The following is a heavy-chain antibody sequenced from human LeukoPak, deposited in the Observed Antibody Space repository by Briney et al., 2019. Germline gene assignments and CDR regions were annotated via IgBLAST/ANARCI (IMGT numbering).Heavy chain of an antibody. CDR3: ARDPVLHIPDYFDY. Sequence: GRSLRLSCAASGFTFDDYAMHWVRQAPGKGLEWVSGISWNSGSIGYADSVKGRFTISRDNAKNSLYLQMNSLRTEDTAVFYCARDPVLHIPDYFDYWGQGTLVTVSS. J-gene: IGHJ4*02. CDR1: GFTFDDYA. CDR2: ISWNSGSI. V-gene: IGHV3-9*01. D-gene: IGHD2-21*01.